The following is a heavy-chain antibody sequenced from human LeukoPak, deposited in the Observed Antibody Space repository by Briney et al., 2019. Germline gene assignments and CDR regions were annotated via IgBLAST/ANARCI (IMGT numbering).Heavy chain of an antibody. J-gene: IGHJ5*02. Sequence: GGSLRLSCAASGFTFSSYWMHWVRQAPGKGLVWVSLINSDGSSTIYADSVKGRFTISRDNVKNTLYLQMNSLRAEDTAVYYCATGTGYSSSHNWFDPWGQGTLVTVSS. CDR1: GFTFSSYW. CDR2: INSDGSST. CDR3: ATGTGYSSSHNWFDP. D-gene: IGHD6-13*01. V-gene: IGHV3-74*01.